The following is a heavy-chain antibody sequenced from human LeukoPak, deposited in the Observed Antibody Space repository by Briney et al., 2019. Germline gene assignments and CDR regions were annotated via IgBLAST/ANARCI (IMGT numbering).Heavy chain of an antibody. V-gene: IGHV1-69*04. D-gene: IGHD3-22*01. J-gene: IGHJ4*02. CDR3: ATANDGGGYQWGDFFDF. CDR1: GGTSNSHA. CDR2: IIPNLGTT. Sequence: ASVKVSCKASGGTSNSHAISWVRQAPGQGLEWMGRIIPNLGTTNRAQNFQDRVTLTADKSTDTAYMELTSLTSDDTAVYYCATANDGGGYQWGDFFDFWGQGTLVTVSS.